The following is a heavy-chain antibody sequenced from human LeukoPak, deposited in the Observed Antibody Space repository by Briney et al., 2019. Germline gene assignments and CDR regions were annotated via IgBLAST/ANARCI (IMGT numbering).Heavy chain of an antibody. CDR2: ISGSGGST. J-gene: IGHJ4*02. V-gene: IGHV3-23*01. Sequence: PGGSLRLSCAASGFTFSSYGMSWVRQAPGKGLEWVSGISGSGGSTYYADSVKGRFTISRDNSKNTLYLQMNSLRAEDTAVYYCAKGRYHLATVTLLDYWGQGTLVTVSS. D-gene: IGHD4-17*01. CDR3: AKGRYHLATVTLLDY. CDR1: GFTFSSYG.